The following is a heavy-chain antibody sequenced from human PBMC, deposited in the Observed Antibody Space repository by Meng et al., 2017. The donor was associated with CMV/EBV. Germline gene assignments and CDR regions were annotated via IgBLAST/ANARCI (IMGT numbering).Heavy chain of an antibody. CDR1: GGSISSYY. CDR3: ARGGLYYYDSSGHFDY. CDR2: IYTSGST. J-gene: IGHJ4*02. Sequence: QGAGTGLVKPSVTLSLTCTLSGGSISSYYWSWSRQPAGKGLEWIGRIYTSGSTNYNPSLKSRVTMSVDMSKNQFSLKLSSVTAADTAVYYCARGGLYYYDSSGHFDYWGQGTLVTVSS. V-gene: IGHV4-4*07. D-gene: IGHD3-22*01.